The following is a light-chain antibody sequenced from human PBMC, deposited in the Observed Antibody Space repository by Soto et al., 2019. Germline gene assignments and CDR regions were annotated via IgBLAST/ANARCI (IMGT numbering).Light chain of an antibody. V-gene: IGKV3-15*01. CDR3: QQYNNWPRT. CDR1: QSVSSN. CDR2: GAS. Sequence: EIVVTQSPATLSVSPLERSTLSCRASQSVSSNLAWYQQKPGQAPRLLIYGASTRATGIPARFSGSGSGTEFTLTISSLQSEDFAVYYCQQYNNWPRTFGGGTKVDIK. J-gene: IGKJ4*01.